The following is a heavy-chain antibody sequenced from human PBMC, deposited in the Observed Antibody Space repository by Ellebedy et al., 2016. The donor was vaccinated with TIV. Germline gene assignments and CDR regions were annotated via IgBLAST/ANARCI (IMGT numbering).Heavy chain of an antibody. CDR2: IYNSVIT. CDR3: ARRYSGSSYHYFDY. Sequence: MPSETLSLTCTVSGGSISSNYWDWIRQPPGKGLEWIGYIYNSVITNYNPSLKSRVTMSVDTSKRQLSLNLRSVTAADTAVYDCARRYSGSSYHYFDYWGQGTLVIVSS. D-gene: IGHD1-26*01. CDR1: GGSISSNY. V-gene: IGHV4-59*08. J-gene: IGHJ4*02.